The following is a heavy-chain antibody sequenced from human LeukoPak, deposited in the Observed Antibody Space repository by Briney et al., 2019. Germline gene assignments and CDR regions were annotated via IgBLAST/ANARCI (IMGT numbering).Heavy chain of an antibody. Sequence: GGSLRLSCATSGFPFSDFSMTWVRQPPGKGLEGISTTNSGGTTTYYAESVKGRFTISRDNFKNALYLQMSSLRVEDTAIYYCAKQSYARSLGEGGPGTLVTVSS. V-gene: IGHV3-23*01. D-gene: IGHD3-10*02. J-gene: IGHJ4*02. CDR3: AKQSYARSLGE. CDR1: GFPFSDFS. CDR2: TNSGGTTT.